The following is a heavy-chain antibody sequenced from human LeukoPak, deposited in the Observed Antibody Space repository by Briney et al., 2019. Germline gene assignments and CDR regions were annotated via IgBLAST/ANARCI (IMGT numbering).Heavy chain of an antibody. CDR3: ARDESDYYFDY. CDR1: GGSISGSSYY. V-gene: IGHV4-39*02. J-gene: IGHJ4*02. Sequence: SETLSLTCTVSGGSISGSSYYWGWIRQPPGKGLEWIGSIYYSGSTYYNPSLKSRVTISVDTSKNQFSLKLSSVTAADTAVYYCARDESDYYFDYWGQGTLVTVSS. CDR2: IYYSGST.